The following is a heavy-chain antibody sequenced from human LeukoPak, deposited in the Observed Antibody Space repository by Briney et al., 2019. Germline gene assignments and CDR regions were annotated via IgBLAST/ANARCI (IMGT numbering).Heavy chain of an antibody. CDR1: GGSFSGYY. V-gene: IGHV4-34*01. D-gene: IGHD3-10*01. CDR3: ARGQLARYGSGSYYARFDY. Sequence: SETLSLTCAVYGGSFSGYYWSWIRQPPGKGLEWIGEINHSGSTNYNPSLKSRVTISVDTSKNQFSLKLSSVTAADTAVYYCARGQLARYGSGSYYARFDYWGQGTLVTVSS. CDR2: INHSGST. J-gene: IGHJ4*02.